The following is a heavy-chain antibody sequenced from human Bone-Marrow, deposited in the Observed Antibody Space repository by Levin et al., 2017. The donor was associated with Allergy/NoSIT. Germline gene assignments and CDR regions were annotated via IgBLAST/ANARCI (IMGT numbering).Heavy chain of an antibody. V-gene: IGHV3-11*01. Sequence: GGSLRLSCAASGFTFSDYYMSWIRQAPGKGLEWVSYISSSGSTIYYADSVKGRFTISRDNAKNSLYLQMNSLRAEDTAVYYCARMTPGRIEQWLVQRFYYYYYGMDVWGQGTTVTVSS. CDR1: GFTFSDYY. CDR3: ARMTPGRIEQWLVQRFYYYYYGMDV. CDR2: ISSSGSTI. D-gene: IGHD6-19*01. J-gene: IGHJ6*02.